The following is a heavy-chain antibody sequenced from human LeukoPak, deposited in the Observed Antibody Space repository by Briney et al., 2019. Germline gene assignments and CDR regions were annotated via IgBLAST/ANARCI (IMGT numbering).Heavy chain of an antibody. CDR3: ATEILGAPTPGAY. CDR1: IDSTSGNY. V-gene: IGHV4-4*02. Sequence: SETLSLTCAVSIDSTSGNYWSWVRQSPGKGLEWIGEVHRSGRTNYMPSLKSRVTISIDKSKDQISLDLTSVTAADTAVYYSATEILGAPTPGAYWGQGTLVTVSS. CDR2: VHRSGRT. D-gene: IGHD2-8*02. J-gene: IGHJ4*02.